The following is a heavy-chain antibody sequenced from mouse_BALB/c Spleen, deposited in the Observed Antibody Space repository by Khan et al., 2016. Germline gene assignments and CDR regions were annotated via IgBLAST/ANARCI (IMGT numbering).Heavy chain of an antibody. CDR1: GYSFTSYY. CDR2: IDPFNGGT. Sequence: VQLQQSGPELMKPGASVKISCKASGYSFTSYYMHWVKQSHGKSLEWIGYIDPFNGGTSYNQKFKGKATLTVDKSSSTAYMHLSSLTSEDSAVFYCASSTQSLYAMDCWGQGTSDTVSS. D-gene: IGHD1-1*01. CDR3: ASSTQSLYAMDC. J-gene: IGHJ4*01. V-gene: IGHV1S135*01.